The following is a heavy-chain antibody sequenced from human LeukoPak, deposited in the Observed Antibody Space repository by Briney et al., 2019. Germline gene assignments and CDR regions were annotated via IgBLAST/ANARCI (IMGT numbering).Heavy chain of an antibody. CDR2: IYYSGST. CDR1: GGSISSSSYY. V-gene: IGHV4-31*03. D-gene: IGHD3-10*01. Sequence: SETLSLTCTVSGGSISSSSYYWGWIRQPPGKGLEWIGYIYYSGSTYYNPPLKSRVTISVDTSKNQFSLKLSSVTAADTAVYYCARGRGSGIDPWGQGTLVTVSS. CDR3: ARGRGSGIDP. J-gene: IGHJ5*02.